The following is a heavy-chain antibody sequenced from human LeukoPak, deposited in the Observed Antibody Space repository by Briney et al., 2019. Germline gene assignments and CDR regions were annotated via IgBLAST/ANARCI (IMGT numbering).Heavy chain of an antibody. J-gene: IGHJ5*02. CDR2: IKQDGSEK. V-gene: IGHV3-7*03. CDR3: ARDIRWELLPYHWFDP. CDR1: GFTFSSYW. D-gene: IGHD1-26*01. Sequence: PGGSLRLSCAASGFTFSSYWMSWVRQAPGKGLERVANIKQDGSEKYYVDSVKGRFTISRDNAKNSLYLQMNSLRAEDTAVYYCARDIRWELLPYHWFDPWGQGTLVTVSS.